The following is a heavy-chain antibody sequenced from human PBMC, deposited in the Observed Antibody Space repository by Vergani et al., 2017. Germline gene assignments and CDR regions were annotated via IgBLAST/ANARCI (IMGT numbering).Heavy chain of an antibody. D-gene: IGHD2-2*01. CDR1: GFTFSSYG. CDR3: AKGPARFVPAAGYYFGY. CDR2: ISYDGSNK. V-gene: IGHV3-30*18. J-gene: IGHJ4*02. Sequence: QVQLVESGGGVVQPGRSLRLSCAASGFTFSSYGMHRVRQAPGKGLEWVAVISYDGSNKYYADSVKGRFTISRDNSKNTLYLQMNSLGAEDTPVYYCAKGPARFVPAAGYYFGYGGQGTLVTVSS.